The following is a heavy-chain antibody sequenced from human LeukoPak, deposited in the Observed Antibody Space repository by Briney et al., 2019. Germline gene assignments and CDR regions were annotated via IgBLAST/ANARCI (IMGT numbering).Heavy chain of an antibody. Sequence: SETLSLTCAVYGVSFSGYYWSWIRQPPGKGLEWIGEINHSGSTNYNPSLKSRVTISVDTSKNQFSLKLSSVTAADTAVYYCARATYCGGGSCYFYYYYYYGMDVWGQGTTVTVSS. J-gene: IGHJ6*02. CDR2: INHSGST. CDR3: ARATYCGGGSCYFYYYYYYGMDV. CDR1: GVSFSGYY. D-gene: IGHD2-15*01. V-gene: IGHV4-34*01.